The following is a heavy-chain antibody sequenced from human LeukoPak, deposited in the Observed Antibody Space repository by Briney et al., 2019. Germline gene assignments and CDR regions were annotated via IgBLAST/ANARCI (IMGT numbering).Heavy chain of an antibody. J-gene: IGHJ6*02. CDR3: ARRRITIFGMDV. D-gene: IGHD3-3*01. V-gene: IGHV4-59*08. Sequence: SETLSLTCTVSGGSISGYYYNWIRQPPGKGLEFIGFIYYSGATNYNPSLKSRVTMSVDTSKNQLSLKLSSVTAADTAVYYCARRRITIFGMDVWGQGTTVTISS. CDR2: IYYSGAT. CDR1: GGSISGYY.